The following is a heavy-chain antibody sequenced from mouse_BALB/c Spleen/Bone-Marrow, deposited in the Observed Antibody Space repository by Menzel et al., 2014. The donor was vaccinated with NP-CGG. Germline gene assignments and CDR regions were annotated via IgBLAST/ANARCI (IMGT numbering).Heavy chain of an antibody. CDR3: ARSGYWYFDV. D-gene: IGHD3-1*01. V-gene: IGHV1S81*02. Sequence: QVQLKQSGAELVKPGASVKLSCKASGYTFTSYWMHWVKQRPGQGLERIGEINPSNGRTNYVEKFKSKATLSGDKSSSTVYMQLSSLTSEDSAVYYCARSGYWYFDVWGAGTTVTISA. CDR1: GYTFTSYW. J-gene: IGHJ1*01. CDR2: INPSNGRT.